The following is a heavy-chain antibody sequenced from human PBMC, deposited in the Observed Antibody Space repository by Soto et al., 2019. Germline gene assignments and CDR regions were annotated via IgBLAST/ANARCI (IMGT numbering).Heavy chain of an antibody. D-gene: IGHD3-10*01. Sequence: EVQLVESGGGLVQPGGSLTLSCAASGLTFTYAWMNWVRQSPGKGLEWVGRIKSKAGGETRDYAAPVKGRFTISRDDSKNTLYLEMNSLRIDDTAVYYCAHQGDYYYGLDAWGQGTLVTVSS. CDR1: GLTFTYAW. V-gene: IGHV3-15*07. J-gene: IGHJ5*02. CDR3: AHQGDYYYGLDA. CDR2: IKSKAGGETR.